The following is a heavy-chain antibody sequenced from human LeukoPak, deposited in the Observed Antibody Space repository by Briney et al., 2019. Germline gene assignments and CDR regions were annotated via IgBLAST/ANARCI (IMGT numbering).Heavy chain of an antibody. CDR2: IYYSGST. J-gene: IGHJ2*01. D-gene: IGHD2-2*01. CDR1: GGSISSYY. CDR3: ARRVDRGVDWYFDL. Sequence: SETLSLTCTVSGGSISSYYWSWIRQPPGKGLEWIGYIYYSGSTNYNPSLKGRVTISVDTSKNQFSLKLSSVTAADTAVYYCARRVDRGVDWYFDLWGRGTLVTVSS. V-gene: IGHV4-59*08.